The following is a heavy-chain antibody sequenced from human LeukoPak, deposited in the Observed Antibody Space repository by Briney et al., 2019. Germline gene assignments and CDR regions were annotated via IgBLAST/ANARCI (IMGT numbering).Heavy chain of an antibody. V-gene: IGHV3-7*03. CDR3: ARGRYSGTTYYFDY. CDR1: GFTFSTSW. Sequence: RPGGSLRLSCAASGFTFSTSWMSWVRQVPGKGLEWVANIKEDGSETYYVDSVKGRFTISRDNAKNSLYLQMNSLRAEDTAMYYCARGRYSGTTYYFDYWGQGTLVTVSS. J-gene: IGHJ4*02. CDR2: IKEDGSET. D-gene: IGHD5-12*01.